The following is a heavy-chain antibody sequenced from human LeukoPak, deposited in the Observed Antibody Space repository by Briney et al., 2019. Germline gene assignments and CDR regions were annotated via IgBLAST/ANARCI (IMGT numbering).Heavy chain of an antibody. Sequence: PGGSLRLSCAASGFTFDDYAMHWVRQAPGKGLEWVSGISWNSGSIGYADSVKGRFTISRDNAKNSLYLQMNSLRAEDTAVYYCARGPHVTAITNWFDPWGQGTLVTVSS. V-gene: IGHV3-9*01. J-gene: IGHJ5*02. CDR2: ISWNSGSI. CDR3: ARGPHVTAITNWFDP. D-gene: IGHD2-21*02. CDR1: GFTFDDYA.